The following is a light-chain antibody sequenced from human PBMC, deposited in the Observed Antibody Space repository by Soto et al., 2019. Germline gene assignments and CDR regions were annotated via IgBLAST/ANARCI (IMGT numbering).Light chain of an antibody. Sequence: QLVLTQSPSASASLGASVKLTCTLSSGHSSYAIAWHQQQPEKGPRFLMKLNSDGSHSKGDGIPDRFSGSSSGAERYLIISSLQSEDEADYYCQTWVTHVVFGGETKVTVL. CDR3: QTWVTHVV. J-gene: IGLJ2*01. CDR1: SGHSSYA. CDR2: LNSDGSH. V-gene: IGLV4-69*01.